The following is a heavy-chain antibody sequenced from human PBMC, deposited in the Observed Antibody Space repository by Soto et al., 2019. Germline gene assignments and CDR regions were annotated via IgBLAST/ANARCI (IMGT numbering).Heavy chain of an antibody. Sequence: GGSLILSCAASGFTFSNAWMNWVRQAPGKGLEWVGRIKSKTDGGATDYAAPVKGRFTISRDDSKNTLYLQMNSLKTEDTAVYYCTTGLRYSGYDTDYYYYGMDVWGQGTTVTVSS. J-gene: IGHJ6*02. V-gene: IGHV3-15*07. CDR1: GFTFSNAW. D-gene: IGHD5-12*01. CDR2: IKSKTDGGAT. CDR3: TTGLRYSGYDTDYYYYGMDV.